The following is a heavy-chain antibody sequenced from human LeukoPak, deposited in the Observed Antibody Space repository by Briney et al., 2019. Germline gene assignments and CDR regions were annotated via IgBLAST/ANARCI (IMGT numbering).Heavy chain of an antibody. V-gene: IGHV4-38-2*02. D-gene: IGHD6-19*01. J-gene: IGHJ4*02. Sequence: SETLSLTCTVSGYSISSGYYWGWIRQPPGKGLEWIGSIYHSGSTFYNPSLKSRVTISVDTSKNQFSLKLSSVTAADTAVYYCASSEQWLVFSDWGQGTLVTVSS. CDR3: ASSEQWLVFSD. CDR1: GYSISSGYY. CDR2: IYHSGST.